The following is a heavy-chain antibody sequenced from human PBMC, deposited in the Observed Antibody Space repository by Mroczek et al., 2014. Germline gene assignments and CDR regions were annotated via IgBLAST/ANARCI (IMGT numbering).Heavy chain of an antibody. J-gene: IGHJ6*02. Sequence: QVQLQQWGPGLVKPSQTLSLTCTVSGGSISSGGYYWSWIRQHPGKGLEWIGYIYYSGSTYYNPSLKSRVTISVDTSKNQFSLKLSSVTAADTAVYYCARVSSSPGYCTNGVCAGGMDVWGQGTTVTVSS. V-gene: IGHV4-31*03. D-gene: IGHD2-8*01. CDR2: IYYSGST. CDR3: ARVSSSPGYCTNGVCAGGMDV. CDR1: GGSISSGGYY.